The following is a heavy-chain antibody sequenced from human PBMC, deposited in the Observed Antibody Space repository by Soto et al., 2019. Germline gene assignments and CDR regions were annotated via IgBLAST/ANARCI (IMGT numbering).Heavy chain of an antibody. CDR3: AKPQYYGSGSYYRADYYYYGMDV. D-gene: IGHD3-10*01. CDR2: ISGSGGST. CDR1: GFTFSSYA. V-gene: IGHV3-23*01. Sequence: GGSLRLSCAASGFTFSSYAMSWVRQAPGKGLEWVSAISGSGGSTYYADSVKGRFTISRDNSKNTLYLQMNSLRAEDTAVYYSAKPQYYGSGSYYRADYYYYGMDVWGQGTTVTVS. J-gene: IGHJ6*02.